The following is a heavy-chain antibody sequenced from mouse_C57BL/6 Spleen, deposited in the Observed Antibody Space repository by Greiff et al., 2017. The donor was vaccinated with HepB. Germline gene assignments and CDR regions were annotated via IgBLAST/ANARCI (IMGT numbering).Heavy chain of an antibody. CDR2: ISSGSSTI. V-gene: IGHV5-17*01. Sequence: EVKLQESGGGLVKPGRSLKLSCAASGFTFSDYGMHWVRQAPEKGLEWVAYISSGSSTIYYADTVKGRFTISRDNAKNTLFLQMTSLRSEDTAMYYCARELTGTMGFDYWGQGTTLTVSS. CDR1: GFTFSDYG. D-gene: IGHD4-1*01. CDR3: ARELTGTMGFDY. J-gene: IGHJ2*01.